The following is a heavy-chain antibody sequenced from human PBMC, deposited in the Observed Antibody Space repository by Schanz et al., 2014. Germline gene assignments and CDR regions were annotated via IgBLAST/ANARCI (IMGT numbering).Heavy chain of an antibody. D-gene: IGHD3-10*01. V-gene: IGHV3-7*01. CDR3: AKQHIVRGVIYLNWFDS. CDR1: GFTFSSYG. Sequence: VQLVESGGGVVQPGRSLRLSCAASGFTFSSYGMHWVRQAPGKGLEWVANIKRDGSEKNYLDSVKGRFTISRDNAKNSLFLQMNSLRAEDTAVYYCAKQHIVRGVIYLNWFDSWGQGTLVTVSS. J-gene: IGHJ5*01. CDR2: IKRDGSEK.